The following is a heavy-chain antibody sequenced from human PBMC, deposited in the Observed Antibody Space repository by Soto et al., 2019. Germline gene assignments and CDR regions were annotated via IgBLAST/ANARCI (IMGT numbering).Heavy chain of an antibody. CDR3: ARGLLMVYAEYYFDY. Sequence: GGSLRLSCAASGFTFSSYSMNWVRQAPGKGLEWVSYISSSSTIYYADSVKGRFTISRDNAKNSLYLQMNSLRAEDTAVYYCARGLLMVYAEYYFDYWGQGTLVTVSS. J-gene: IGHJ4*02. D-gene: IGHD2-8*01. CDR2: ISSSSTI. V-gene: IGHV3-48*01. CDR1: GFTFSSYS.